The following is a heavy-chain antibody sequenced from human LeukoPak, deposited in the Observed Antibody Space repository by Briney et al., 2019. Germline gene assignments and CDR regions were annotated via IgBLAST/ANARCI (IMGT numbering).Heavy chain of an antibody. V-gene: IGHV4-39*07. CDR1: GGSISSNTYY. J-gene: IGHJ4*02. CDR3: ARGGASSRYFDF. Sequence: ETLSLTCPVSGGSISSNTYYWGWIRQPPGKGLEWIGSIYYSGSTYYSPSLKSRVTISVDTSKNQFSLKLSSVTSADTAVYYCARGGASSRYFDFWGQGTLVTVSS. D-gene: IGHD6-13*01. CDR2: IYYSGST.